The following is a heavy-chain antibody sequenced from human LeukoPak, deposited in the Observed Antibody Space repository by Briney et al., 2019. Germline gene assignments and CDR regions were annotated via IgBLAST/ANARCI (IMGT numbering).Heavy chain of an antibody. V-gene: IGHV4-59*01. Sequence: SETLSLTCTVSGGSISSYYWSWIRQPPGKGLEWIGYIYYSGSTNYNPSLKSRVTISVDTSKNQFSLKLSSVTAADTAVYYCARGGSSFPKGYYFDYWGQGTLVTVSS. D-gene: IGHD3-10*01. CDR1: GGSISSYY. J-gene: IGHJ4*02. CDR2: IYYSGST. CDR3: ARGGSSFPKGYYFDY.